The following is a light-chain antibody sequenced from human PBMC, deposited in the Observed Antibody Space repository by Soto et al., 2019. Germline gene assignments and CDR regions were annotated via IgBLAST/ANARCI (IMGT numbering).Light chain of an antibody. CDR2: RKN. J-gene: IGLJ1*01. Sequence: QSVLTQPPSTSGTPGQRVTISCSGSSSNIGSNTVNWYQLVPGTAPKLLIYRKNQRPSGVPDRFSGSKSGTSASLAISGLQSEDEADYYCTSHAGSNNYVFGTGTKVTVL. CDR1: SSNIGSNT. V-gene: IGLV1-44*01. CDR3: TSHAGSNNYV.